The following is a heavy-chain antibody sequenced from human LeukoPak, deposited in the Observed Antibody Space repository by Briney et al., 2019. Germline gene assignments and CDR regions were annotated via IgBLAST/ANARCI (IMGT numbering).Heavy chain of an antibody. D-gene: IGHD4-23*01. CDR2: IYYSGST. V-gene: IGHV4-59*08. CDR1: GDSISSCY. Sequence: KPSETLSLTCTVSGDSISSCYWSWIRQPPGKGLEWIGYIYYSGSTNYNPSLKSRVTISVDTSKNQFSLKLSSVTAADTAVYYCARLRNVGGNPHPFNVWGQGTTVTVSS. J-gene: IGHJ3*01. CDR3: ARLRNVGGNPHPFNV.